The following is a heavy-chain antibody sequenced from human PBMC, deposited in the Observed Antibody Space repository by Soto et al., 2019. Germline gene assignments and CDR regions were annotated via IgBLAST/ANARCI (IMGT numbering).Heavy chain of an antibody. D-gene: IGHD6-13*01. CDR2: IYYSGST. CDR1: GGSISSGGYY. J-gene: IGHJ4*02. Sequence: SETLSLTCTVSGGSISSGGYYWSWIRQHPGKGLEWIGYIYYSGSTYYNPSLKSRVTISVDTSKNQFSLKLSSVTAADTAVYYCARGKQQLAPFDYWGQGTLVTVSS. V-gene: IGHV4-31*03. CDR3: ARGKQQLAPFDY.